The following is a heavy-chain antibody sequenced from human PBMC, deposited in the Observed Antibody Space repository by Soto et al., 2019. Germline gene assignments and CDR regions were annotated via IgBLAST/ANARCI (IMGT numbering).Heavy chain of an antibody. CDR2: IYYSGST. Sequence: SDPLSPTCTLFGGSVISSRYYQDWTRKPRGKGLEWIGSIYYSGSTYYNPSLKSRVTISVDTSKNQFSLKLSSVTAADTAVYYCARQENSSGGYYYYYGMDVWGQGTTVT. D-gene: IGHD6-19*01. V-gene: IGHV4-39*01. J-gene: IGHJ6*02. CDR3: ARQENSSGGYYYYYGMDV. CDR1: GGSVISSRYY.